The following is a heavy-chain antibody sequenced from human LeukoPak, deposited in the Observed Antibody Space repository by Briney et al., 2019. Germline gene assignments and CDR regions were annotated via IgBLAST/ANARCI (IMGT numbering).Heavy chain of an antibody. CDR3: ARDTPLGYSYGTYFDY. CDR2: ISSSSYI. Sequence: GGSLRLSCAASGFTFSSYSMNWVRQAPGKGLEWVSSISSSSYIYYADSVKGRFTISRDNAKNSLYLQMNSLRAEDTAVYYCARDTPLGYSYGTYFDYWGQGTLVTVSS. D-gene: IGHD5-18*01. V-gene: IGHV3-21*01. J-gene: IGHJ4*02. CDR1: GFTFSSYS.